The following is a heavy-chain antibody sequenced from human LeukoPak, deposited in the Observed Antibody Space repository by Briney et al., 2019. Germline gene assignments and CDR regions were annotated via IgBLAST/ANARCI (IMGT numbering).Heavy chain of an antibody. V-gene: IGHV4-34*01. D-gene: IGHD2-2*01. J-gene: IGHJ4*02. CDR3: ARGQYCSTTTCYSARRYFDF. CDR2: INDGGST. CDR1: DGSISNYF. Sequence: PSETLSLTCTAPDGSISNYFWTWIRQPPGKGLEWVAEINDGGSTNSSSSLRSRVAISLDTSKNQFSLRLTSVTAADTAVYYCARGQYCSTTTCYSARRYFDFWGQGTLVTVSS.